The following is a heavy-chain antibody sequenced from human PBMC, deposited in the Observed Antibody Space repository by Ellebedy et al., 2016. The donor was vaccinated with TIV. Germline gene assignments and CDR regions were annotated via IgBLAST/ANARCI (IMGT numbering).Heavy chain of an antibody. D-gene: IGHD1-7*01. CDR2: VSNSVDST. CDR1: GFTFTNYA. V-gene: IGHV3-23*01. J-gene: IGHJ4*02. CDR3: AKLPIAYNWNYADDY. Sequence: GESLKISCAASGFTFTNYAMNWVRQAPGKGLEGVSAVSNSVDSTYYADSVQGRFTVSRDTSRHTLYLQMSSLRAEDTAVYYCAKLPIAYNWNYADDYWGQGTLVTVSS.